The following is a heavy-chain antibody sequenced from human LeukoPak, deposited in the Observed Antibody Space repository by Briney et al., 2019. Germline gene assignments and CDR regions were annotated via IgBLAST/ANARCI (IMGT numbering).Heavy chain of an antibody. J-gene: IGHJ1*01. D-gene: IGHD1-1*01. Sequence: ASVKVSCKASGYTFTDYYMHWVRQAPGQGLEWMGWINPNSGGTNYAQKCQGRVTMTRDTSISTAYMELSRLGSDDTAFYYCATNPPGRTYLQDWGQGTLVTVSS. CDR2: INPNSGGT. CDR1: GYTFTDYY. CDR3: ATNPPGRTYLQD. V-gene: IGHV1-2*02.